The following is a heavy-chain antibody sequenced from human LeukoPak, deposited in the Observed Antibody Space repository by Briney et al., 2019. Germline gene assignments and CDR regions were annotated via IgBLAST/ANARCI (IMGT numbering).Heavy chain of an antibody. V-gene: IGHV3-74*01. Sequence: GGSLRLSCAASGFTFSSYWMHWVRHAPGKGLVWVSRINSDGGSTSYADSVKGRFTISRDNAKNTLYLQMNSLRAEDTAVYYCARGSFKGSGGSSIHLFNYWGQGTLVTVSS. CDR2: INSDGGST. J-gene: IGHJ4*02. CDR3: ARGSFKGSGGSSIHLFNY. CDR1: GFTFSSYW. D-gene: IGHD2-15*01.